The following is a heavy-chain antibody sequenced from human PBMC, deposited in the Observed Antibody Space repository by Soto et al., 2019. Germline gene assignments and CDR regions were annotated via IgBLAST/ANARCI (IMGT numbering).Heavy chain of an antibody. D-gene: IGHD3-10*01. Sequence: GGSLRLSCAASGFTFSSYGMHWVRQAPGKGLEWVAAIWNDGSNKYYADSVKGRFTISRDNSKNTLYLQMNSLRAEDTAVYYCAIGSFEAYYYGSGSYYKATDAFDIWGQGTMVTVSS. V-gene: IGHV3-33*08. CDR1: GFTFSSYG. CDR3: AIGSFEAYYYGSGSYYKATDAFDI. CDR2: IWNDGSNK. J-gene: IGHJ3*02.